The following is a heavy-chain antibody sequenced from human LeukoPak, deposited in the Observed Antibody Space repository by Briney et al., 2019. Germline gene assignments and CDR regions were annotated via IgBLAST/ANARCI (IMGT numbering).Heavy chain of an antibody. Sequence: ASVKVSFKACGYTFTGYYMHWVRQAPGQGLEWMGRINPNSGGTNYAQKFQGRVTMTRDTSISTAYMELSRLRSDDTAVYYCARERSSGLFDYWGQGTLVTVSS. CDR2: INPNSGGT. V-gene: IGHV1-2*06. CDR3: ARERSSGLFDY. J-gene: IGHJ4*02. CDR1: GYTFTGYY. D-gene: IGHD6-19*01.